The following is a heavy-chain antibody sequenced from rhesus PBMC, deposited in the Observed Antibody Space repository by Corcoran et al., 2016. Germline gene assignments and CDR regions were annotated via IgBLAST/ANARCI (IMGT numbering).Heavy chain of an antibody. D-gene: IGHD6-37*01. J-gene: IGHJ4*01. CDR1: GGSISSSNW. CDR3: ARRGGGWFLDF. Sequence: QVQLQESGPGLVKPSETLSLTCAVSGGSISSSNWWSWIRQPPGKGLEWIGNIGGSRGSTYSNPALKMRVTISKDPSTHQFSLKLSSVTAADTAVYYCARRGGGWFLDFWGQGVLVTVSS. CDR2: IGGSRGST. V-gene: IGHV4-65*02.